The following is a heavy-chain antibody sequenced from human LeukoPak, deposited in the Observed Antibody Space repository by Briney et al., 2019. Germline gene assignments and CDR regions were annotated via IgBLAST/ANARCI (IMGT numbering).Heavy chain of an antibody. CDR1: GGSISGYY. J-gene: IGHJ4*02. D-gene: IGHD1-14*01. V-gene: IGHV4-59*01. CDR3: ASGTYGTLFF. CDR2: ISYSGST. Sequence: PSETLSLTCTVSGGSISGYYWTWIRQPPGKGLEWIGYISYSGSTNYNPSLQSRVTMSVDSSKNQFSLQLSTVTAADTATYYCASGTYGTLFFWGQRTLVPVSS.